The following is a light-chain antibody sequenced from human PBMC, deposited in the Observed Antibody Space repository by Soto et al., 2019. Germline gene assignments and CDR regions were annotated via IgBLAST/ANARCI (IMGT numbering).Light chain of an antibody. Sequence: DIQLTQSPSSLSASVGDRVTITCQASQDINNYLNWYQQQPGQAPKLLIFDASSVETGVPSRFSGSGSGTHFTFTISSLEPEDIATYHCQQYEDLPLTFGGGTRVEIK. J-gene: IGKJ4*01. CDR2: DAS. CDR3: QQYEDLPLT. CDR1: QDINNY. V-gene: IGKV1-33*01.